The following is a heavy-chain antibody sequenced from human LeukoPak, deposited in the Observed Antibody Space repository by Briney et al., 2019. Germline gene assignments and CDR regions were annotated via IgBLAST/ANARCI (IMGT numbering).Heavy chain of an antibody. CDR2: IYYSGST. V-gene: IGHV4-59*01. Sequence: SETLSLTCTVSGGYISTYYWSWIRQPPGKGLEWIGYIYYSGSTNYNPSLKSRVTISVDTSKNQFSLKLSSVTAADTAVYYCARESGTAMVDYWGQGTLVTVSS. CDR1: GGYISTYY. D-gene: IGHD5-18*01. J-gene: IGHJ4*02. CDR3: ARESGTAMVDY.